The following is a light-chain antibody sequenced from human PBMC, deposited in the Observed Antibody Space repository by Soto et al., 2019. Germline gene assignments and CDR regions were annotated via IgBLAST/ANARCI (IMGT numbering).Light chain of an antibody. CDR1: QNIRSR. Sequence: DIQMTHSPSTRAASVVDAVTVTCRASQNIRSRLAWFQQKPGKAPKLLIYDASSLESGVPQRFSGSGSGTEFTLTISSLQADDFSTYYCQQYHSYWTFGQGTKVDIK. J-gene: IGKJ1*01. CDR2: DAS. V-gene: IGKV1-5*01. CDR3: QQYHSYWT.